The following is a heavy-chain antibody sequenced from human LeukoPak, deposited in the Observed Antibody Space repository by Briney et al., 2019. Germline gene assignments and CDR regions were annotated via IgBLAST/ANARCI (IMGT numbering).Heavy chain of an antibody. D-gene: IGHD4-17*01. J-gene: IGHJ6*03. CDR3: AKGDYGDYLHYMDV. CDR2: ISNSGATT. Sequence: PGGSLRLSCAASGFIVNTNYMTWVRQAPGRGLEWVSAISNSGATTLYADSVKGRFTISRDNSKNTLFLQMKSLRVEDIGIYYCAKGDYGDYLHYMDVWGKGTMVTVSS. V-gene: IGHV3-23*01. CDR1: GFIVNTNY.